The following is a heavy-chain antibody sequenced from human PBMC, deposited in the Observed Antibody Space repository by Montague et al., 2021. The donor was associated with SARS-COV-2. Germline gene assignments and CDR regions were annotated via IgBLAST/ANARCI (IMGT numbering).Heavy chain of an antibody. Sequence: SETLSLTCTIPGYSITDNYYWGRLRHPTGTGMAWIGTIYNSGTTYYNPSLKSRVTISVDTSNNQFSLKLTSVTAADTAVYYCARRHIVASNRAFDYWGQGTRVTVSS. CDR1: GYSITDNYY. CDR3: ARRHIVASNRAFDY. D-gene: IGHD2-21*01. CDR2: IYNSGTT. V-gene: IGHV4-38-2*02. J-gene: IGHJ4*02.